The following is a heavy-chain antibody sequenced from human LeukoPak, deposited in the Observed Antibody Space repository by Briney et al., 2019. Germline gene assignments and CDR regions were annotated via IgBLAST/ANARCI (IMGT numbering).Heavy chain of an antibody. CDR1: GFTFSSYA. CDR2: ISGSADNT. J-gene: IGHJ4*02. V-gene: IGHV3-23*01. CDR3: AKQGFGC. Sequence: GGSLKLSCAASGFTFSSYAMSWVRQAPGEGLEWVSTISGSADNTNYAEAVKGRFTISRDNSKNTMYLQMNSLRAEDTAVYYCAKQGFGCWGQGTLVTVSS.